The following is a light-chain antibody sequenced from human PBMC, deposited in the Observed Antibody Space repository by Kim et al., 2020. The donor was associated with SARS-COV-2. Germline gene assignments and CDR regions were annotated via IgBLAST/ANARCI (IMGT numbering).Light chain of an antibody. CDR3: QTWGTGIWV. Sequence: QPVVTQSPSASASLGASVKLTCTLSSGYSNNAISWHQQQPGKGPRHLMKVNSDGSHSKGDGIPDRFSGSSSGAERYLTVSSLQSEDEADYYCQTWGTGIWVFGGGTRLTVL. J-gene: IGLJ3*02. CDR2: VNSDGSH. V-gene: IGLV4-69*01. CDR1: SGYSNNA.